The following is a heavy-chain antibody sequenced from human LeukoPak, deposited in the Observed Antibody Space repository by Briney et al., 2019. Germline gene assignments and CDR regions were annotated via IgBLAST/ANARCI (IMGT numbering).Heavy chain of an antibody. J-gene: IGHJ6*02. D-gene: IGHD3-10*01. Sequence: ASVKVSCKASGYTFTSYGISWVRQAPGQGLEWMGWISAYNGNTNYEQKLQGRVTMTTDTSTSTAYMELRSLRSDDTAVYYCATPARNYGSGSLNYYYGMDVWGQGTTVTVSS. CDR3: ATPARNYGSGSLNYYYGMDV. CDR1: GYTFTSYG. V-gene: IGHV1-18*01. CDR2: ISAYNGNT.